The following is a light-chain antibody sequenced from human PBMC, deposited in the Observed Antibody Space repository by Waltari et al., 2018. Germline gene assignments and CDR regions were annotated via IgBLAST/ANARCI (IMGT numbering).Light chain of an antibody. CDR1: SNDVGNYNL. CDR3: CSYAGSTSSLV. Sequence: QSALTQPASVSGSPGQSITISCTGTSNDVGNYNLVSWYQQHPGKAPKLIIYDVTKRRSPVSTRCSGCTSANTASLTTYRLQAADDADYHCCSYAGSTSSLVFGGGTKLTVL. J-gene: IGLJ2*01. CDR2: DVT. V-gene: IGLV2-23*02.